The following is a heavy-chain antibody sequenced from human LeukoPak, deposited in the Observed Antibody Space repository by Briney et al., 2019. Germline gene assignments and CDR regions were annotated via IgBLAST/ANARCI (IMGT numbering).Heavy chain of an antibody. CDR3: ARDLIAAATFDP. J-gene: IGHJ5*02. CDR1: GFTFSDYY. D-gene: IGHD6-13*01. CDR2: ISSSGSTI. Sequence: KSGGSLRLSCAASGFTFSDYYMSWIRQAPGKGLEWVSYISSSGSTIYYADSVKGRFTISRDNAKNSLYLQMNSLRAEDTAVYYCARDLIAAATFDPWGQGTLVTVPS. V-gene: IGHV3-11*01.